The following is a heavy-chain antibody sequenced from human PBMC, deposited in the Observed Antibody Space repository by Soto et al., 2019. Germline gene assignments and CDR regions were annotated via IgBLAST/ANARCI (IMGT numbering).Heavy chain of an antibody. D-gene: IGHD2-15*01. Sequence: QVQLVQSGAEVKKPGSSVKVSCKASGGTFSSYAISWVRQVPGQGLEWMGGIIPIFGTANYAQKFPGRFTITADESTSTAYIELSRLRSEDTAVYYCARGAPWRIVVVVAATRLVHWGQGTLVTVSS. CDR2: IIPIFGTA. CDR3: ARGAPWRIVVVVAATRLVH. J-gene: IGHJ4*02. V-gene: IGHV1-69*01. CDR1: GGTFSSYA.